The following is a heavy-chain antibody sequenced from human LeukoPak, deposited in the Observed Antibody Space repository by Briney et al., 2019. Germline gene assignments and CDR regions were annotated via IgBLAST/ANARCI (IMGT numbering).Heavy chain of an antibody. CDR2: SHYSGST. J-gene: IGHJ6*02. CDR1: GGSISSYH. V-gene: IGHV4-59*01. CDR3: AKGRITMVRGVIRPRYYYYGMDV. D-gene: IGHD3-10*01. Sequence: PSETLSLSCTVSGGSISSYHWSWIRQPPGKVMEYIGESHYSGSTKYNPSLQSRVTISVDTSRNQFSLKLSSVTAADTAVYYCAKGRITMVRGVIRPRYYYYGMDVWGQGTTVTVSS.